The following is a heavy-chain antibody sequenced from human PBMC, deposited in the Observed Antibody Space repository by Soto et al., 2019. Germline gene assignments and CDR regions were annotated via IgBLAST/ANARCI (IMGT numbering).Heavy chain of an antibody. CDR3: ARDMGLSF. CDR1: GFSFISHV. Sequence: EVQLLESGGGLAQPGGSLRLSCVASGFSFISHVLTWVRQAPGKGLEWVSGMNGDGRNIFYADSVKGRFTLSRDNSKDTLYLQMNSLTAEDTAVYYCARDMGLSFWGQGTLVTVSS. D-gene: IGHD3-10*01. V-gene: IGHV3-23*01. CDR2: MNGDGRNI. J-gene: IGHJ4*02.